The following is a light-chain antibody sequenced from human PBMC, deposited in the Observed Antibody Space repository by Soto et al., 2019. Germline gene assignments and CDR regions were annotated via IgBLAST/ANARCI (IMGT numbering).Light chain of an antibody. V-gene: IGKV4-1*01. CDR2: WAS. CDR3: QQYFDTPT. J-gene: IGKJ4*01. Sequence: DIVMTQSPDSLAVSLGERATINCKSSQSVLSSSNNKNYLAWYQQKPGQPPKLLIYWASTRESGVPDRFSGSGFGTDFTLTISSLQAEDVAVYYCQQYFDTPTFGGGTKVEVK. CDR1: QSVLSSSNNKNY.